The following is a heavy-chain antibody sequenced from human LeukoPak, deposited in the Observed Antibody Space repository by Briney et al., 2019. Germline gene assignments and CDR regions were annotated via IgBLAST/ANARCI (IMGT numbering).Heavy chain of an antibody. CDR3: ARDFRQKLVHNGLL. CDR1: GFTFSSYS. CDR2: ISSSSSYI. D-gene: IGHD6-13*01. V-gene: IGHV3-21*06. J-gene: IGHJ4*02. Sequence: GSLSLSCAASGFTFSSYSLNWVRQAPGKGLELVSSISSSSSYIYYADSVKSRFTISRDNAKNSLYLQMNSLRAEDTAVYYCARDFRQKLVHNGLLWGEGTLVTVSS.